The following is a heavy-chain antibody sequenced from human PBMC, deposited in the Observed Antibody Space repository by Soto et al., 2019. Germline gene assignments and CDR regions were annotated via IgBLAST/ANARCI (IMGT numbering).Heavy chain of an antibody. V-gene: IGHV3-48*02. Sequence: GGSLRLSCAASGFTFIGYSVNWFRHSPGKGLEWVSYISSGSKTIYYADSVKGRFTVSRDNARNSQYLQMSSLRDEDTAVYYCAREDILGARSFDYWGQGTLVTVSS. D-gene: IGHD1-26*01. CDR3: AREDILGARSFDY. CDR1: GFTFIGYS. J-gene: IGHJ4*02. CDR2: ISSGSKTI.